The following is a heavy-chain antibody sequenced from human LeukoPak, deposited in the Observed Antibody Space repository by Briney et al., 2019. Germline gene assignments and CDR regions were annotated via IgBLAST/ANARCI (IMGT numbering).Heavy chain of an antibody. D-gene: IGHD3-3*01. J-gene: IGHJ5*02. V-gene: IGHV4-38-2*02. Sequence: SETLSLTCTVSGYSISSGYYWGWIRQPPGKGLEWIGSIYHSRSTYYNPSLKSRVTISVDTSKNQFSLKLSSVTAADTAVYYCARVYYVFPYYDFWSGYANWFDPWGQGTLVTVSS. CDR1: GYSISSGYY. CDR3: ARVYYVFPYYDFWSGYANWFDP. CDR2: IYHSRST.